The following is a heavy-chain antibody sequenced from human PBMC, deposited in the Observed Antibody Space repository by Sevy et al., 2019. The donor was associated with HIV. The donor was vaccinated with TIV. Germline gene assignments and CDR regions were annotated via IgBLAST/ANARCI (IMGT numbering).Heavy chain of an antibody. J-gene: IGHJ4*02. Sequence: GGSLRLSCAASGFTFSSYAMIWVRQAPGKGLEWVSALTGSGNTTYYADSVKGRFTISRDNSKNTLYLQMNSLRAEDAAVYYCAKVPGNGYTYGYFDYWGQGTLVTVSS. V-gene: IGHV3-23*01. CDR2: LTGSGNTT. CDR1: GFTFSSYA. CDR3: AKVPGNGYTYGYFDY. D-gene: IGHD5-18*01.